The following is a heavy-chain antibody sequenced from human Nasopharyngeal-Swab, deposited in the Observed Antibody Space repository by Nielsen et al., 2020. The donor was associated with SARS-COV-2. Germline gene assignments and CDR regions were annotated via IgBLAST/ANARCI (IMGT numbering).Heavy chain of an antibody. CDR2: ISYDGSNK. J-gene: IGHJ6*02. Sequence: GESLNISCAASGFTFSSYAMHWVRQAPGKGLEWVAVISYDGSNKYYADSVKGRFTISRDNSKNTLYLQMNSLRAEDTAVYYCARELWIQDYYYYGMDVWGQGTTVTVSS. D-gene: IGHD5-18*01. CDR3: ARELWIQDYYYYGMDV. CDR1: GFTFSSYA. V-gene: IGHV3-30-3*01.